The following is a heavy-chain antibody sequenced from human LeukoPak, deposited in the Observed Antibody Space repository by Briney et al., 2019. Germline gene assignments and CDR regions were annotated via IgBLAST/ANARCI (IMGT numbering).Heavy chain of an antibody. D-gene: IGHD2-8*01. Sequence: GGSLRLSCAASGFTFSSYGMHWVRQAPGKGLEWVAVISYDGSNKYYADSVKGRFTISRDNSKNTLYLQMNSLRAEDTAVYYCARGSFSPRQFMVYAIDDYWGQGTLVTVSS. J-gene: IGHJ4*02. V-gene: IGHV3-30*03. CDR1: GFTFSSYG. CDR2: ISYDGSNK. CDR3: ARGSFSPRQFMVYAIDDY.